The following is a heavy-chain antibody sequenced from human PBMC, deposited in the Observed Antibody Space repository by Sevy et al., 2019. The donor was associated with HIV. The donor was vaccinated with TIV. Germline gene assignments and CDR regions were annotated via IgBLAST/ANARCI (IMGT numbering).Heavy chain of an antibody. D-gene: IGHD3-3*01. CDR3: AREYPYDFWSGYISWYFDY. J-gene: IGHJ4*02. V-gene: IGHV3-7*01. CDR1: GFTFSSYA. Sequence: GGSLRLSCAASGFTFSSYAMSWVRQAPGKGLEWVANIKQDGSEKYYVDSVKGRFTISRDNAKNSLYLQMNSLRAEDTAVYYCAREYPYDFWSGYISWYFDYWGQGTLVTVSS. CDR2: IKQDGSEK.